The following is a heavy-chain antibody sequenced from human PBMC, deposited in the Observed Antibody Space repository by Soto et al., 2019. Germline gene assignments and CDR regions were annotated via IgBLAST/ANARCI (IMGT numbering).Heavy chain of an antibody. J-gene: IGHJ4*02. CDR2: INHSVST. D-gene: IGHD5-12*01. Sequence: SETLSLTCAVYGGSFSGYYWSWIRQPPGKGLEWIGEINHSVSTNYNPSLKSRVTISVDTSKNQFSLKLSSVTAADTAVYYCASVGLSRWLRFSYFDYWGQGTVVTSPQ. CDR3: ASVGLSRWLRFSYFDY. CDR1: GGSFSGYY. V-gene: IGHV4-34*01.